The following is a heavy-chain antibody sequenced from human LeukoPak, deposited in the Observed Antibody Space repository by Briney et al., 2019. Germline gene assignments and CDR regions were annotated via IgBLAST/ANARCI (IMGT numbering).Heavy chain of an antibody. J-gene: IGHJ4*02. Sequence: QPGGSLRLSCAASGFTVSSNYMSWVRQAPGKGLEWVSVIYSGGSTYYADSVKGRFTISRDNSKNTLYLQMNSLRAEDTAVYYCAREPVVVTAIIDYWGQGTLVTVSS. D-gene: IGHD2-21*02. CDR1: GFTVSSNY. V-gene: IGHV3-53*01. CDR3: AREPVVVTAIIDY. CDR2: IYSGGST.